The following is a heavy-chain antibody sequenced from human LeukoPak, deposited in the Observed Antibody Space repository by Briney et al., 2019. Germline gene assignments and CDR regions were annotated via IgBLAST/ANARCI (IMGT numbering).Heavy chain of an antibody. D-gene: IGHD4-17*01. CDR1: GGSISSSSYY. Sequence: PSETLSLTCTVSGGSISSSSYYWGWIRQPPGKGLEWIGSIYYSGSTYYNPSLKSRVTISVDTSKNQFSLKLSSVTAADTAVYYCARHYTGYADYYFDYWGQGTLVTVSS. V-gene: IGHV4-39*01. CDR3: ARHYTGYADYYFDY. CDR2: IYYSGST. J-gene: IGHJ4*02.